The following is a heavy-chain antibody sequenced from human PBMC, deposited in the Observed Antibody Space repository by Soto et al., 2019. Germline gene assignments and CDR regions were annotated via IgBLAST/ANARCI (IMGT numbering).Heavy chain of an antibody. D-gene: IGHD6-13*01. Sequence: XETLSLTCTVSGGSISSYYWSWIRQPPGKGLDWIGYIYYSGSTNYNPSLKSRVTISVDTSKNQFSLKLSSVTAADTAVYYCARGTVAAAGGSYGMDVWGQGTTVTVS. CDR2: IYYSGST. J-gene: IGHJ6*02. V-gene: IGHV4-59*01. CDR3: ARGTVAAAGGSYGMDV. CDR1: GGSISSYY.